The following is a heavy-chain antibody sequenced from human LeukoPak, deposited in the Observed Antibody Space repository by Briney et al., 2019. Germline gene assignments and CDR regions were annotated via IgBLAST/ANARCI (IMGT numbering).Heavy chain of an antibody. CDR1: GFTLSSYA. V-gene: IGHV3-23*01. J-gene: IGHJ4*02. D-gene: IGHD2-2*03. CDR2: ISGSGPYT. Sequence: GGSLRLSCAASGFTLSSYAMRGVRQAPGKGLEWVSGISGSGPYTFYTDSVKGRFTISRDSSKNTLYLQMNSLRAEDTSLYYCAKHGYCSGISCFFDFWGQGTLVTVSS. CDR3: AKHGYCSGISCFFDF.